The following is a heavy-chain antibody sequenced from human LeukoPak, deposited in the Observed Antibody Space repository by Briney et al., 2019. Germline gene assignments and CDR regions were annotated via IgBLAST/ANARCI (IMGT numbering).Heavy chain of an antibody. J-gene: IGHJ3*02. V-gene: IGHV1-2*02. CDR2: INPNSGGT. CDR1: GYTFTGYY. D-gene: IGHD3-22*01. CDR3: AQAYYYDSSGYYTSRNAFDI. Sequence: VASVKVSCKASGYTFTGYYTHWVRQAPGQGLEWMGWINPNSGGTNYAQKFQGRVTMTRDTSISTAYMELSRLRSDDTAVYYCAQAYYYDSSGYYTSRNAFDIWGQGTMVTVSS.